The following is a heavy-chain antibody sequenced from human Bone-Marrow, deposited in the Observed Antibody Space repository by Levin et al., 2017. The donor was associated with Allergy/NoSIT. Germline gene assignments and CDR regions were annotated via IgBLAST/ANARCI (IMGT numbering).Heavy chain of an antibody. D-gene: IGHD6-13*01. CDR2: FDDSGTS. J-gene: IGHJ6*02. V-gene: IGHV4-4*09. CDR1: DVSIKTYY. Sequence: SETLSLTCAVSDVSIKTYYWSWVRQSPERGLEWIGYFDDSGTSAYNPSFKSRATISIDMSNNRFSLELTSVTAADTAVYYCTKSRFSSSRYGAGMAVWGQGATVIVS. CDR3: TKSRFSSSRYGAGMAV.